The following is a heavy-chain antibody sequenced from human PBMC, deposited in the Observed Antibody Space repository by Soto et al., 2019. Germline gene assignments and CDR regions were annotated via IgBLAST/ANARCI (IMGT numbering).Heavy chain of an antibody. CDR2: ISAYNGNT. CDR1: GYTFTSYG. Sequence: ASVKVSCKASGYTFTSYGISWVRQAPGQGLEWMGWISAYNGNTNYAQKLQGRVTMTTDTSTSTAYMELRSLRSDDTAVYYCARDHKLEDYHYGMDVWGQGTTVTVSS. J-gene: IGHJ6*02. CDR3: ARDHKLEDYHYGMDV. V-gene: IGHV1-18*01.